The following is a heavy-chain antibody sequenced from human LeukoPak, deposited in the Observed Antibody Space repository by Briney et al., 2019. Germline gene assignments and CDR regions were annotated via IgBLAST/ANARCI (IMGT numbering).Heavy chain of an antibody. CDR1: GFTVSSNY. CDR2: IYSGGST. J-gene: IGHJ4*02. Sequence: GGSLGLSCAASGFTVSSNYMSWVRQAPGKGLEWVSVIYSGGSTLYTDSVRGRFIISSDNSKNTLYLQMNSLRSDDTAVYYCARDQGIYIHRIIDSWGQGTLVTVSS. D-gene: IGHD5-12*01. V-gene: IGHV3-66*01. CDR3: ARDQGIYIHRIIDS.